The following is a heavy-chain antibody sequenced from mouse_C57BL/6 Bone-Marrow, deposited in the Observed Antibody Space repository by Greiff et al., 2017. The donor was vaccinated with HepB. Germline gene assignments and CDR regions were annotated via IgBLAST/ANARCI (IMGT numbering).Heavy chain of an antibody. D-gene: IGHD1-1*01. CDR2: ISSGGSYT. Sequence: DVMLVESGGDLVKPGGSLKLSCAASGFTFSSYGMSWVRQTPDKRLEWVATISSGGSYTYYPDSVKGRFTISRDNAKNTLYLQMSSLKSEDTAMYYCTREDYYGSSYRYFDVWGTGTTVTVSS. J-gene: IGHJ1*03. CDR3: TREDYYGSSYRYFDV. V-gene: IGHV5-6*02. CDR1: GFTFSSYG.